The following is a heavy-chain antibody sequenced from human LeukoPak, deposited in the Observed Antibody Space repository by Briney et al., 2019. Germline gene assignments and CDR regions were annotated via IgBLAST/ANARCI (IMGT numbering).Heavy chain of an antibody. CDR1: GGSFSGYY. CDR2: INHSGST. CDR3: ARVRGSSGSYEYYHYMDV. J-gene: IGHJ6*03. V-gene: IGHV4-34*01. Sequence: PSETLSLTCAVYGGSFSGYYWSWIRQPPGKGLEWIGEINHSGSTNYNPSLKSRVTISVDTSKNQFSLKLSSVTAADTAVYYCARVRGSSGSYEYYHYMDVWGKGTMVTISS. D-gene: IGHD1-26*01.